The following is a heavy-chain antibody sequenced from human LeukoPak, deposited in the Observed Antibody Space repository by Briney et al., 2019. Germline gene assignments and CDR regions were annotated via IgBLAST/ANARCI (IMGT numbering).Heavy chain of an antibody. D-gene: IGHD4-11*01. CDR1: GFTFSSYW. CDR2: ISNSGSIM. Sequence: GGSLRLSCAASGFTFSSYWMSWVRQAPGKGLEWVSYISNSGSIMYYADSVKGRFTISRDNAKNSLYLQMNSLRAEDTAVYYCARGVTTVTDWGQGTPVTVSS. CDR3: ARGVTTVTD. V-gene: IGHV3-48*04. J-gene: IGHJ4*02.